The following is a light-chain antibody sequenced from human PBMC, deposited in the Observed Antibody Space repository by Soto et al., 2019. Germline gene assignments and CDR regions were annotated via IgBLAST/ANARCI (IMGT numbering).Light chain of an antibody. CDR1: QTISSW. CDR3: QHYNSYSEA. Sequence: DIQMTQSPSTLSGSVGDRVTITCRASQTISSWLAWYQQKPGKAPKLLIYEASTLKSGVPSRFSGSGSGTEFTLTISSLQPDDFATYYCQHYNSYSEAFGQGTKVDIX. V-gene: IGKV1-5*03. CDR2: EAS. J-gene: IGKJ1*01.